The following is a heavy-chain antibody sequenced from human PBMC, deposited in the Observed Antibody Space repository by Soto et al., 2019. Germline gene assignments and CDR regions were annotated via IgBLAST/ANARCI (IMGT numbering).Heavy chain of an antibody. Sequence: QVQLQESGPGLVKPSETLSLTCDVSGGSISTTNWWHWVRQPPGKGLEWIGEIYHSGTTNYNPSLKSRLTISVDKSKNQYSLKLSSVTAADTAVYYCASNGVLGGNTRADSWGRGTLVTVSP. V-gene: IGHV4-4*02. CDR3: ASNGVLGGNTRADS. CDR1: GGSISTTNW. D-gene: IGHD1-26*01. J-gene: IGHJ1*01. CDR2: IYHSGTT.